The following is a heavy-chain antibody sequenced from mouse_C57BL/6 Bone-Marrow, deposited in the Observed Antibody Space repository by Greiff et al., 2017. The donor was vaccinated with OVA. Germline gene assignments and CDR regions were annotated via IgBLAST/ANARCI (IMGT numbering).Heavy chain of an antibody. Sequence: DAGGVLVQPKGSLTLSCAPSGFPFIPFAMHWVRQASGNGLEWAALIRSKSSNYATYYAVSVKDRCTIHRDDSQNMLYLQMNNLKTEDTAMYYCVRCDYDSFAYWGQGTLVTVSA. CDR3: VRCDYDSFAY. CDR1: GFPFIPFA. V-gene: IGHV10-3*01. D-gene: IGHD2-4*01. J-gene: IGHJ3*01. CDR2: IRSKSSNYAT.